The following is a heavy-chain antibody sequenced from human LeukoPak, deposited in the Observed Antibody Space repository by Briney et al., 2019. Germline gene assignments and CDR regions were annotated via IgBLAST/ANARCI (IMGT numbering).Heavy chain of an antibody. Sequence: ASVKVSCKASGYXFSSYGMSWVRQAPGQGPEWMGWLSAYDGNTNYAQNAQGRVTLTTDTSTSTAYMELRSLRSDDTAFYYCARDSKVAAGSGFDYWGQGTLVTVSS. CDR1: GYXFSSYG. CDR3: ARDSKVAAGSGFDY. V-gene: IGHV1-18*01. CDR2: LSAYDGNT. J-gene: IGHJ4*02. D-gene: IGHD6-13*01.